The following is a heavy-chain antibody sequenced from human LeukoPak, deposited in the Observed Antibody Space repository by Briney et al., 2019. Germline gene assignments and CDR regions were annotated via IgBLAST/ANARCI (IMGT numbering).Heavy chain of an antibody. V-gene: IGHV4-4*07. CDR1: GSSISSYY. J-gene: IGHJ5*02. D-gene: IGHD2-15*01. Sequence: PSETLSLTCTVSGSSISSYYWSWIRQPAGKGPEGIGRIYTSGSTNYNPSLKSRVTMSVDTSKNQFSLKLSSVTAADTAVYYCARGTYCSGGSCQGRNWFDPWGQGTLVTVSS. CDR2: IYTSGST. CDR3: ARGTYCSGGSCQGRNWFDP.